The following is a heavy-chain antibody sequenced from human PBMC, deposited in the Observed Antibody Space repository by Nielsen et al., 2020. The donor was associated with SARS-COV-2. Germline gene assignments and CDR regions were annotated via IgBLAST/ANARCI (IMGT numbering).Heavy chain of an antibody. CDR3: ATAVGATSSHDAFDI. CDR2: IYYTGST. V-gene: IGHV4-59*08. D-gene: IGHD1-26*01. CDR1: GGSIRSYY. Sequence: SETLSLTCTVSGGSIRSYYWTWIRQPPGKGLEWIGYIYYTGSTNYNPSLKSRVTMSVDTSKNQFSLKLGSVTAADTAVYFCATAVGATSSHDAFDIWGQGTMVTVSS. J-gene: IGHJ3*02.